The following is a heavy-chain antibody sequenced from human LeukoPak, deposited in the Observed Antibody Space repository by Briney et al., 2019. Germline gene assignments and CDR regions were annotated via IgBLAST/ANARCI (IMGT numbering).Heavy chain of an antibody. J-gene: IGHJ4*02. V-gene: IGHV3-30*18. D-gene: IGHD6-19*01. Sequence: GRSLRLSCAASGFTFSSYGMHGVRQAPGKGLEWVVVISYDGSNKYYADSVKGRFTISRDNSKNTLYLQMNSLRAEDTAVYYCAKAKYSSGWSGGDCWGQGTLVTVPS. CDR1: GFTFSSYG. CDR3: AKAKYSSGWSGGDC. CDR2: ISYDGSNK.